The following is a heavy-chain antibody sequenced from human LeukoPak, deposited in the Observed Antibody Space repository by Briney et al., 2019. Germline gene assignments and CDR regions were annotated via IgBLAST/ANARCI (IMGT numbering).Heavy chain of an antibody. CDR1: GGSFSGYY. Sequence: SDTLSLTCAVSGGSFSGYYWSWIRQPPGKGLEWIGEINHSGSTNYNPSLKSRVTISVDTSKNQFSLKLSSVTAADTAVYYCARGTYYDFWSGYFAEPSRSLDYWGQGTLVTVSS. J-gene: IGHJ4*02. V-gene: IGHV4-34*01. CDR2: INHSGST. CDR3: ARGTYYDFWSGYFAEPSRSLDY. D-gene: IGHD3-3*01.